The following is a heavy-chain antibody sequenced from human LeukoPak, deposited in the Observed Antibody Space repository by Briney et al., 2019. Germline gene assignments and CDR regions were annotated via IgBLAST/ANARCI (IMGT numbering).Heavy chain of an antibody. CDR2: ISYDGSNK. CDR1: GFTFSSYG. J-gene: IGHJ4*02. CDR3: ARAQWPDY. D-gene: IGHD6-19*01. V-gene: IGHV3-30*03. Sequence: HPGRSLRLSCAASGFTFSSYGMHWVRQAPGKGLEWVAVISYDGSNKYYADSVKGRFTISRDNSKNTLYLQVNSLGAEDTAVYYCARAQWPDYWGQGTLVTVSS.